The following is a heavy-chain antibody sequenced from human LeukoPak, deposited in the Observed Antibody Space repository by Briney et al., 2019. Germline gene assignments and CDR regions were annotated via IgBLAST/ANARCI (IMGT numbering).Heavy chain of an antibody. CDR3: ARIGLIVGSTRDGFDI. Sequence: GGSLRLSCTASEFTFRSYWMSWVRQAPGKGLEWVANIKQDGSEKYYVDSVKGRFTISRDNAKNSLYLQMNSLRAEDTAVYYCARIGLIVGSTRDGFDIWGQGTLVTVSS. CDR1: EFTFRSYW. J-gene: IGHJ3*02. CDR2: IKQDGSEK. V-gene: IGHV3-7*01. D-gene: IGHD1-26*01.